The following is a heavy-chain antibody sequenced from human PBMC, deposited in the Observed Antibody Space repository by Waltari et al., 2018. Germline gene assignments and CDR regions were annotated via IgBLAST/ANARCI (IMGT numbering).Heavy chain of an antibody. J-gene: IGHJ4*02. D-gene: IGHD5-12*01. Sequence: QVQLVESGGGVVQPGRSLRLSCAASGFTFSRYAMHLVRQAPGKGLEWVAVISYDGSNKYYADSVKGRFTISRDNSKNTLYLQMNSLRAEDTAVYYCATEDGYNLYYFDYWGQGTLVTVSS. CDR1: GFTFSRYA. V-gene: IGHV3-30*01. CDR2: ISYDGSNK. CDR3: ATEDGYNLYYFDY.